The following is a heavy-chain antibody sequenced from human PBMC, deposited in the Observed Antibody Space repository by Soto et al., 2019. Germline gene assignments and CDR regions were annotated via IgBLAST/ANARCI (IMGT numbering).Heavy chain of an antibody. V-gene: IGHV4-61*08. CDR3: ARGINAATRGTLAY. Sequence: SETVSLTCTVSGGSISSGGYYWSWIRQHPGKGLEWIGYIYYSGSTNYNPSLKSRVTISVDTSKSQFSLKPSSVTAADTAVYYCARGINAATRGTLAYWGPGTLVTVSS. D-gene: IGHD2-15*01. CDR2: IYYSGST. J-gene: IGHJ4*02. CDR1: GGSISSGGYY.